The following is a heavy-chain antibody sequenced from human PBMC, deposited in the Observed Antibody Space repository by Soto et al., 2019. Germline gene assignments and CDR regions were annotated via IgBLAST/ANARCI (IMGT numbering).Heavy chain of an antibody. Sequence: QVQLVQSGAEVKKPGASVKVSCKASGYTFTSYAMHWVRQAPGQRLEWMEWINAGNGNTKYSQKFQGRVTITRDTSASTDYMELSSLRSEDTAVYYCARHPMVRGVTIGPHFDYWGQGTLVTVSS. CDR2: INAGNGNT. V-gene: IGHV1-3*01. CDR3: ARHPMVRGVTIGPHFDY. D-gene: IGHD3-10*01. CDR1: GYTFTSYA. J-gene: IGHJ4*02.